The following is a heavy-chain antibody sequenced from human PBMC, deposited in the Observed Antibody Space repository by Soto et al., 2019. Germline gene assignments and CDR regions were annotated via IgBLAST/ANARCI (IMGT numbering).Heavy chain of an antibody. CDR3: ARNYYGSGTVWLDY. Sequence: PSETLSLTCTVSGGSISSYYWSWIRQPPGKGLEWIGYIYYTGSTDYNPSLKSRVTISVDTSKNQFSLKLSSVTAADTAVYYCARNYYGSGTVWLDYWGQGTLVTVSS. CDR2: IYYTGST. J-gene: IGHJ4*02. CDR1: GGSISSYY. V-gene: IGHV4-59*01. D-gene: IGHD3-10*01.